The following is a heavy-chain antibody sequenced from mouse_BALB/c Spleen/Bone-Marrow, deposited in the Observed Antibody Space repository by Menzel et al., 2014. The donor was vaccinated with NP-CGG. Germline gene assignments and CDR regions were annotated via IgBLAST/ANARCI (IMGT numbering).Heavy chain of an antibody. J-gene: IGHJ3*01. Sequence: EVQLQQSGPELVKPGASVKMSCRASGYTFTSYVMHWVKQRPGQGLEWIGYINPYNDGTKYNEKFEGKATLTSDKSSSTAFMELSSLTSEDPAVYYCARDYGYPFAYWGQGTLVTVSA. CDR2: INPYNDGT. CDR3: ARDYGYPFAY. CDR1: GYTFTSYV. V-gene: IGHV1-14*01. D-gene: IGHD1-2*01.